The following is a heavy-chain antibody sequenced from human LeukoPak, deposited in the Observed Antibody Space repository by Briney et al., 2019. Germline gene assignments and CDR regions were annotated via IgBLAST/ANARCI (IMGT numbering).Heavy chain of an antibody. CDR1: GYTFTSYG. J-gene: IGHJ4*02. D-gene: IGHD4-17*01. CDR3: ARSVAYGDSTGAIDY. CDR2: IIPIFGTA. Sequence: SVKVSCKPSGYTFTSYGISWLRQAPGQGLEWMGRIIPIFGTANYAQKFQGRVTITTDDSPITAYMELSSLRSEDTAVYYCARSVAYGDSTGAIDYWGQGTLVTVSS. V-gene: IGHV1-69*05.